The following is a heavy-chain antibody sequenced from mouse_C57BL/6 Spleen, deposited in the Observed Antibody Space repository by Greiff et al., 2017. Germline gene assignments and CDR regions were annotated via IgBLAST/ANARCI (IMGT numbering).Heavy chain of an antibody. J-gene: IGHJ4*01. V-gene: IGHV1-42*01. CDR3: ARRNYGSSYSYVMDY. D-gene: IGHD1-1*01. Sequence: VQLQQSGPELVKPGASVKISCKASGYSFTGYYMNWVKQSPEKSLEWIGEINPNTGGTTYNQKFKAKATLTVYKSSSSAYMQLKSLTSEDSAVYYSARRNYGSSYSYVMDYWGQGTSVTVSS. CDR1: GYSFTGYY. CDR2: INPNTGGT.